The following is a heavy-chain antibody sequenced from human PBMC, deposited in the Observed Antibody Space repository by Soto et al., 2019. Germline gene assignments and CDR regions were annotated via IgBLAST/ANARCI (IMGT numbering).Heavy chain of an antibody. D-gene: IGHD2-8*02. J-gene: IGHJ3*02. CDR1: GFTCSSYD. CDR2: ILVGGST. Sequence: GGSLRLSCAASGFTCSSYDMSWVRQAPGKGLEWVSTILVGGSTHYPDSVKGRFTISRDNSKNTAFLQMNSLTAGDTAVYYCAKATATGGGAFDICGQGTVVTVSS. V-gene: IGHV3-23*01. CDR3: AKATATGGGAFDI.